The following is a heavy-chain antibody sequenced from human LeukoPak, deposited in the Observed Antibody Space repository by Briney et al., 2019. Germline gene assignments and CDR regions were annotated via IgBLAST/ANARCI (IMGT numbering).Heavy chain of an antibody. CDR1: GGSISSYY. CDR3: ARTNSRAYYYGMDV. D-gene: IGHD4-23*01. Sequence: SETLSLTCTVSGGSISSYYWSWIRQPPGKGLEWIGYIYYSGSTNYNPSLKSRVTISVDTSKNQFSLKLGSVTAADTAVYYCARTNSRAYYYGMDVWGQGTTVTVSS. V-gene: IGHV4-59*08. CDR2: IYYSGST. J-gene: IGHJ6*02.